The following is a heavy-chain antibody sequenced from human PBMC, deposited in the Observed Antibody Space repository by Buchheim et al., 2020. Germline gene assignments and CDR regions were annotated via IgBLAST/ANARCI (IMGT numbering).Heavy chain of an antibody. CDR2: INHSGST. D-gene: IGHD1-7*01. V-gene: IGHV4-34*01. CDR3: ARGEITGTNWYYYYGMDV. J-gene: IGHJ6*02. Sequence: QVQLQQWGAGLLKPSETLSLTCAVYGGSFSGYYWSWIRQPPGKGLEWIGEINHSGSTNYNPSLKSRVTISVDTSKNQFSLQLSSVTAADTAVYYCARGEITGTNWYYYYGMDVWGQGTT. CDR1: GGSFSGYY.